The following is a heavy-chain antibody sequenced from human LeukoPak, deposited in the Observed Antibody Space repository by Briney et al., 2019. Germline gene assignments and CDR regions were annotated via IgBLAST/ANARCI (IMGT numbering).Heavy chain of an antibody. J-gene: IGHJ5*02. CDR2: IIPIFGTA. CDR1: GGTFSSYA. CDR3: ARVTGVAAQDP. V-gene: IGHV1-69*05. D-gene: IGHD3-3*01. Sequence: ASVKVSCKASGGTFSSYAISWVRQAPGQGLEWMGGIIPIFGTANYAQKFQGRVTITTDESTCTAYMELSSLRSEDTAVYYCARVTGVAAQDPWGQGTLVTVSS.